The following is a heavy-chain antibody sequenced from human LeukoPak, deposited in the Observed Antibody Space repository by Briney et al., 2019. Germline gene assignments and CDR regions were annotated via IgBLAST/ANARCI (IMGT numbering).Heavy chain of an antibody. J-gene: IGHJ4*02. CDR3: AKVYRGLWFGELAFDY. V-gene: IGHV4-59*08. D-gene: IGHD3-10*01. CDR1: GGSLSSYY. CDR2: IYYSGST. Sequence: SETLSLTCTVSGGSLSSYYWSWIRQPPGKGLEWIGYIYYSGSTNYNPSLKSRVTISVDTSKNQFSLKLSSVTAADTAVYYCAKVYRGLWFGELAFDYWGQGTLVTVSS.